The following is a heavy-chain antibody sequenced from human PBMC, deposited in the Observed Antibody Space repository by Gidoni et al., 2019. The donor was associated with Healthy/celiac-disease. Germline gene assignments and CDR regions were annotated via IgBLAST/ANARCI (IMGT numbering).Heavy chain of an antibody. Sequence: QVQLQESGPGLVKPSETLSLTCTVSGGSISSYYWSWIRQPAGKGLEWIGRIYTSGSTNYNPSLKSRVTMSVDTSKNQFSLKLSSVTAADTAVYYCARDPSSGWSYYFDYWGQGTLVTVSS. J-gene: IGHJ4*02. V-gene: IGHV4-4*07. CDR2: IYTSGST. CDR3: ARDPSSGWSYYFDY. CDR1: GGSISSYY. D-gene: IGHD6-19*01.